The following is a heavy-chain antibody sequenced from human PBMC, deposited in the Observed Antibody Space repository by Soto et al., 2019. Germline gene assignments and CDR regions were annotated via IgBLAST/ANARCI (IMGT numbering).Heavy chain of an antibody. CDR1: LYTLHELS. CDR2: FDPEDGET. J-gene: IGHJ6*02. D-gene: IGHD1-20*01. CDR3: ATPFNWNGNYYYGMDV. Sequence: ASVPGSRQVSLYTLHELSMHWVRPAPGQGLEWMGGFDPEDGETIYAQKFQGRVTMTEDTSTDTAYMELSSLRSEDTAVYYCATPFNWNGNYYYGMDVWGQGTKVTVSS. V-gene: IGHV1-24*01.